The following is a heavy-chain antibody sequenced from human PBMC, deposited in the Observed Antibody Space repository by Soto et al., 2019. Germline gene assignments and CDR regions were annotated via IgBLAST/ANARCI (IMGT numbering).Heavy chain of an antibody. D-gene: IGHD2-15*01. CDR3: TKSVSIGCTGGSCYSFDY. CDR2: VSISGGST. V-gene: IGHV3-23*01. Sequence: EVQLLESGGGLVQPGGSLRLSCAASGFTFSNYAMSWVRQAPGKGLEWVSAVSISGGSTYYADSVKGRFTISRDNSKNTLCLQINTLRAEGTAIYYCTKSVSIGCTGGSCYSFDYWGQGTLVTVSS. CDR1: GFTFSNYA. J-gene: IGHJ4*02.